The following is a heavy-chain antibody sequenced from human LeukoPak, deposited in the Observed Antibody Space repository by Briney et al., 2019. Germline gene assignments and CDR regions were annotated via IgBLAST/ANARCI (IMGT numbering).Heavy chain of an antibody. V-gene: IGHV3-30*02. CDR3: ASLWGSMVRDY. D-gene: IGHD3-10*01. Sequence: GGSLRLSCAASGFSFTNYGMHWVRQAPGKGLEWLAFIRYDGSNKYYTDSVKGRFTISRDNSKNTLYLQMNSLRPEDTAVYYCASLWGSMVRDYWGQGTLVTVSS. J-gene: IGHJ4*02. CDR1: GFSFTNYG. CDR2: IRYDGSNK.